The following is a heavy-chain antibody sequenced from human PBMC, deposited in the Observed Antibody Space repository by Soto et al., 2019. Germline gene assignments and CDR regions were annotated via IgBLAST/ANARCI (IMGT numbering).Heavy chain of an antibody. V-gene: IGHV3-33*01. CDR3: ASYYKPFDP. J-gene: IGHJ5*02. D-gene: IGHD3-10*01. Sequence: GGSLRLSCAASGFTFSSYAMHWVRQAPGKGLEWVAVIWYDGSNKYYADSVKGRFTISRDNSKNTLYLQMNSLRAEDTAVYYCASYYKPFDPWGQGTLVTVSS. CDR1: GFTFSSYA. CDR2: IWYDGSNK.